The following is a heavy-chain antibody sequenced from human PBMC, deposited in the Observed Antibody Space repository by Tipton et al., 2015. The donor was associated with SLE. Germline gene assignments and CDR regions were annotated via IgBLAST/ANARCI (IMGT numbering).Heavy chain of an antibody. CDR1: GGSLSDYY. J-gene: IGHJ4*02. Sequence: TLSLTCAVYGGSLSDYYWYWIRQSPRKGLEWVGEVNRSGNTNYNPSLKSRVAISVDPSKNQFSLRLTSVTAADTAVYYCARVRWFGDLYVEYWGLGTLVPVSS. CDR2: VNRSGNT. D-gene: IGHD3-10*01. CDR3: ARVRWFGDLYVEY. V-gene: IGHV4-34*01.